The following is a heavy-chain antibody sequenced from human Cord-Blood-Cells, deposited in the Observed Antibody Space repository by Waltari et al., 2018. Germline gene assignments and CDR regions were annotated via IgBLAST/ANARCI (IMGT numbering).Heavy chain of an antibody. CDR1: GYTFTGYY. V-gene: IGHV1-2*02. Sequence: QVQLVQSGAEVKKPGASVKVSCKASGYTFTGYYMHWVRQAPGQGLEWMGWINPNSGGTNYAQKFQGRVTMTRDTSISTAYMELSRLRSDDTAVYYCARVPAGGSSSSWFDPWGQGTLVTVSS. D-gene: IGHD6-6*01. CDR2: INPNSGGT. J-gene: IGHJ5*02. CDR3: ARVPAGGSSSSWFDP.